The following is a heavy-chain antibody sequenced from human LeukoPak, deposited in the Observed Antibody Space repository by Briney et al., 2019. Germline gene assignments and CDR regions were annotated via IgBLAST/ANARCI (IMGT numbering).Heavy chain of an antibody. CDR3: AKEFSNYYDSSGKGRFFGYI. CDR1: GFTFSSYW. J-gene: IGHJ3*02. Sequence: SGGSLRLSCAASGFTFSSYWMSWVRQAPGKGLEWVANIKQDGSEKYYVDSVKGRFTISRDNAKNSLYLQMNSLRAEDTAVYYCAKEFSNYYDSSGKGRFFGYIWGQGTMVTVSS. V-gene: IGHV3-7*01. CDR2: IKQDGSEK. D-gene: IGHD3-22*01.